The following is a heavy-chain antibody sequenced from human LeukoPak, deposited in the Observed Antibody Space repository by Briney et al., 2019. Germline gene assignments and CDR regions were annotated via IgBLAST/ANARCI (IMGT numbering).Heavy chain of an antibody. CDR1: GGSMSSYY. CDR3: ARDGSGSYYNLHYYYGMGV. J-gene: IGHJ6*01. Sequence: SETLSLTCTVSGGSMSSYYWSWIRQSPGKGLEWIGYISYIGSTNYNPSLRSRITMSVDTSKSQFSLKLSSVTAADTAVYYCARDGSGSYYNLHYYYGMGVWGQGTTVTVSS. D-gene: IGHD3-10*01. V-gene: IGHV4-59*12. CDR2: ISYIGST.